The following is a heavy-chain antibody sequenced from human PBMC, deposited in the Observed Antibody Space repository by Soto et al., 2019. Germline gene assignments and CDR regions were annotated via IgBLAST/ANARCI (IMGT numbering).Heavy chain of an antibody. D-gene: IGHD4-17*01. CDR1: GGSISSYY. V-gene: IGHV4-59*08. CDR2: IYYSGST. CDR3: ARIETTVTTSYYFDY. J-gene: IGHJ4*02. Sequence: LSLTCTVSGGSISSYYWSWIRQPPGKGLEWIGYIYYSGSTNYNPSLKSRVTISVDTSKNQFSLKLSSVTAADTAVYYCARIETTVTTSYYFDYWGQGTLVTVSS.